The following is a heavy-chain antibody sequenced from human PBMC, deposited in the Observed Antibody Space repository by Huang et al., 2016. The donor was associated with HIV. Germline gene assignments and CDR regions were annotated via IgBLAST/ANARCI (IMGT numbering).Heavy chain of an antibody. CDR2: IGSDRRDT. CDR1: GYDFGRYG. Sequence: QVQLVQSGGEVMQPGASVRVSCKASGYDFGRYGMSWGRQAPGQGLEWLGWIGSDRRDTSSAQKFQGRVTMTTDTSTTTTYMELRSLRSDDTAMYYCARDPYYSNRWKRNDASFLWGQGTMITVSS. V-gene: IGHV1-18*01. D-gene: IGHD4-4*01. J-gene: IGHJ3*01. CDR3: ARDPYYSNRWKRNDASFL.